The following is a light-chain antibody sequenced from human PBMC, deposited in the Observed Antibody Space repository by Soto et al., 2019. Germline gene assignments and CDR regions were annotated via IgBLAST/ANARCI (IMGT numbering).Light chain of an antibody. CDR3: QQYNNWPAIT. V-gene: IGKV3D-15*01. Sequence: EIVMTQSPATLTVSPGERATLSCMASQSVSSNLAWYQQKPGQAPRLLIYGASTRATGIPARFSGSGSGTEFTLTISSLQSEDFAVYYCQQYNNWPAITFGQGTRL. CDR1: QSVSSN. CDR2: GAS. J-gene: IGKJ5*01.